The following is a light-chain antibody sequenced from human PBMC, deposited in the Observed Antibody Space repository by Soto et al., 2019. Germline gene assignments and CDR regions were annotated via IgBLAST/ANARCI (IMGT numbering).Light chain of an antibody. Sequence: DIQMTQSPSTLSASVGDRVTITYRASQSISSWLAWYQQKPWKAPKLLIYDASSLESGVPSRFSGSGSGTEFTLTISSLQPDDFANYYCQQYNSYGFVQGTKVEIK. CDR3: QQYNSYG. V-gene: IGKV1-5*01. CDR2: DAS. CDR1: QSISSW. J-gene: IGKJ1*01.